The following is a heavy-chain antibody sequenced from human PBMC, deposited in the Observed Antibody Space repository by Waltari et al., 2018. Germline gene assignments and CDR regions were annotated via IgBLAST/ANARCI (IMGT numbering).Heavy chain of an antibody. V-gene: IGHV1-69*05. CDR2: IIPIFVTA. CDR3: ARPKDGYNYDYYYGMDV. CDR1: GGTFSSYA. J-gene: IGHJ6*02. D-gene: IGHD5-12*01. Sequence: QVQLVQSGAEVKKPGSSVKFSCKASGGTFSSYAISWVRQAPGQGLEWMGGIIPIFVTANYAQKFQGRVTITTDESTSTAYMELSSLRSEDTAVYYCARPKDGYNYDYYYGMDVWGQGTTVTVSS.